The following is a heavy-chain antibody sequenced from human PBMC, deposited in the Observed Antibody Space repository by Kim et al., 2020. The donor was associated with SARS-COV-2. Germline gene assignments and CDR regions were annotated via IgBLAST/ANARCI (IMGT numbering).Heavy chain of an antibody. CDR2: SYAGNT. V-gene: IGHV3-53*01. Sequence: GGSLRLSCAASGFTVSTNYMSWVRQAPGKGLEWVSVSYAGNTDYADSEKGRFIITSDYSKNTLYLQMRSLRAEDTALYYCVRDLNFWGQGTLVTVSS. CDR1: GFTVSTNY. CDR3: VRDLNF. J-gene: IGHJ4*02.